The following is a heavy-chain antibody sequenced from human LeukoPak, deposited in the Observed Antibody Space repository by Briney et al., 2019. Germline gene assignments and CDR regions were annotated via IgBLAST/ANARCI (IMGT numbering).Heavy chain of an antibody. Sequence: GGSLRLSCAASGFTFSNYAMSWVRQAPGKGLEWVSTISGSAGSTYCADSVKGRFSISRDNSKNTLYLQMNSLRAEDTAVYYCAKLKDGGNYWYFDLWGRGTLVTVSS. CDR1: GFTFSNYA. V-gene: IGHV3-23*01. CDR2: ISGSAGST. CDR3: AKLKDGGNYWYFDL. D-gene: IGHD4-23*01. J-gene: IGHJ2*01.